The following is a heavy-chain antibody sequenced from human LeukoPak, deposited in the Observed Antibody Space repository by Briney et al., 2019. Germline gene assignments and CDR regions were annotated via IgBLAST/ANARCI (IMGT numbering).Heavy chain of an antibody. CDR1: GFTFGDYA. D-gene: IGHD1-26*01. CDR3: TRDPRTHTGNYIYYYFDY. Sequence: GRSLRLSCSGSGFTFGDYAMSWVRQAPGKGLEWVGFIRSKVYRGATEYAASVKGRFTISRDGSKSIAYLHMNSLKTEDTAVYFCTRDPRTHTGNYIYYYFDYWGQGALVTVSS. V-gene: IGHV3-49*04. CDR2: IRSKVYRGAT. J-gene: IGHJ4*02.